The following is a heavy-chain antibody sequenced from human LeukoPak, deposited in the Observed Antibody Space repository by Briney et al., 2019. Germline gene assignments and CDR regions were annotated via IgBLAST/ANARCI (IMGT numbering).Heavy chain of an antibody. Sequence: SETLSLTCTVSGGSISSYYWSWIRQPAGKGLGWIGRIYTSGSTNYNPSLKSRVTMSVDTSKNQFSLKLSSVTAADTAVYYCARGLLSSFAFDYWGQGTLVTVSS. CDR1: GGSISSYY. V-gene: IGHV4-4*07. CDR3: ARGLLSSFAFDY. CDR2: IYTSGST. D-gene: IGHD1-26*01. J-gene: IGHJ4*02.